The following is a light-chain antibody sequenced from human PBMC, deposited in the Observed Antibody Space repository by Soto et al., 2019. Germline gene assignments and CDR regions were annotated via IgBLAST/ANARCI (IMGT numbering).Light chain of an antibody. Sequence: EIVLTQSPDTVSLSPGETATLSCRASQSVNSNYLAWYQHKPGQAPRLLIYGASNRATGIPDRFSGSGSGTDFSLTISRLEPEDFAVFYCQQYDNSITFGRGTRLEIE. CDR3: QQYDNSIT. CDR2: GAS. J-gene: IGKJ5*01. V-gene: IGKV3-20*01. CDR1: QSVNSNY.